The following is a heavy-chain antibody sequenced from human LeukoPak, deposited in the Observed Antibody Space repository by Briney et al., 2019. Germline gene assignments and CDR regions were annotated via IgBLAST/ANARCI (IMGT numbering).Heavy chain of an antibody. V-gene: IGHV1-69*05. CDR1: GGTFSSYA. CDR2: IIPIFGTA. D-gene: IGHD6-6*01. J-gene: IGHJ6*03. CDR3: ARVSSSSSYYYYYMDV. Sequence: GSSLKVSCKASGGTFSSYAISWVRQAPGQGLEWMGRIIPIFGTANYAQKFQGRVTITTDESTSTAYMQLSSLRSEDTAVYYCARVSSSSSYYYYYMDVWGKGTTVTVSS.